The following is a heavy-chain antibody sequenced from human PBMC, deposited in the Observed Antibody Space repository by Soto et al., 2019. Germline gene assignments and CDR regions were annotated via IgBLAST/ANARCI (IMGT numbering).Heavy chain of an antibody. V-gene: IGHV3-30*18. Sequence: GWSLRLSCAASGFTFTYYGMEWVRQAPGKGLEWVAVISADGSNKYYADSVKGRFTISRDNSKNTLYLQMNSLRAEDTALYYCAKDVGSFAHYYGMDVWGQGNTVAV. J-gene: IGHJ6*02. CDR1: GFTFTYYG. D-gene: IGHD3-10*01. CDR3: AKDVGSFAHYYGMDV. CDR2: ISADGSNK.